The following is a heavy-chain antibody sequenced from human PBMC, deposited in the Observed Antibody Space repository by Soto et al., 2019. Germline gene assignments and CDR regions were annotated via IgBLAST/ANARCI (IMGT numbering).Heavy chain of an antibody. Sequence: SETLSLTCAVYGGSFSGYYWSWIRQPPGKGLEWIGEINHSGSTNYNPSLKSRVTISVDTSKNQFSLKLSSVTAADTAVYFCARGWRYDILTGYYVFDYWGQGTLVTVSS. D-gene: IGHD3-9*01. V-gene: IGHV4-34*01. CDR2: INHSGST. CDR3: ARGWRYDILTGYYVFDY. J-gene: IGHJ4*02. CDR1: GGSFSGYY.